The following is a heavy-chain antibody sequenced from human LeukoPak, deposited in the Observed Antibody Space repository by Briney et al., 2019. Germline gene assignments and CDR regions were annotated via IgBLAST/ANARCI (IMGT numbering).Heavy chain of an antibody. V-gene: IGHV1-2*02. CDR2: INPNSGGT. CDR1: GYTFTGYY. J-gene: IGHJ4*02. CDR3: ARVGSDSSGWRRFDY. D-gene: IGHD6-19*01. Sequence: GPVKVSFKASGYTFTGYYMHWVRQAPGQGLEWMGWINPNSGGTNSAQKFQGRVTMTRDTSISTAYMELSRLRSDDTAVYYCARVGSDSSGWRRFDYWGQGTLVTVSS.